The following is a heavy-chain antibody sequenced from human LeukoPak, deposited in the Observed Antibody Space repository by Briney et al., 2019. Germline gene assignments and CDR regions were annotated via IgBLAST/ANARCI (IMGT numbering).Heavy chain of an antibody. Sequence: SETLSLTCTVSGGSISSYYWSWIRQPPGRGLEWIGYIYYSGSTNYNPSLKSRVTISVDTSKNQFSLKLSSVTAADTAVYYCARYYDSDHFDYWGQGTLVTVSS. J-gene: IGHJ4*02. D-gene: IGHD3-22*01. CDR2: IYYSGST. CDR1: GGSISSYY. CDR3: ARYYDSDHFDY. V-gene: IGHV4-59*01.